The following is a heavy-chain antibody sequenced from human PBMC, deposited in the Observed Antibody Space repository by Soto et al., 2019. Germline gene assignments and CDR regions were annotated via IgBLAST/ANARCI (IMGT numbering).Heavy chain of an antibody. V-gene: IGHV4-4*02. Sequence: QVQLQESGPGLVKPSGTLSLTCAVSGGSISSSNWWSWVRQPPGKGLEWIGEIYHSGSTKYNPSLTRRXXIXVXXSKNQFSLNLSSVTAADTAGYFCAGDLQWEEAFDIWGQGTMVTVSS. CDR2: IYHSGST. J-gene: IGHJ3*02. CDR3: AGDLQWEEAFDI. CDR1: GGSISSSNW. D-gene: IGHD1-26*01.